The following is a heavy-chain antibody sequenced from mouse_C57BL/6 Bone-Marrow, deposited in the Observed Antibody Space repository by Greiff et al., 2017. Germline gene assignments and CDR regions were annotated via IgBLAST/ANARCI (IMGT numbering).Heavy chain of an antibody. CDR3: AREDGVPYYYAMDY. J-gene: IGHJ4*01. CDR2: IWSGGST. CDR1: GFSLTSYG. Sequence: VQLVESGPGLVQPSQSLSITCTVSGFSLTSYGVHWVRQSPGKGLEWLGVIWSGGSTDYNAAFISRLSISKDNSKSQVFFKMNSLQADDTAIYYCAREDGVPYYYAMDYWGQGTSVTDSS. V-gene: IGHV2-2*01. D-gene: IGHD2-3*01.